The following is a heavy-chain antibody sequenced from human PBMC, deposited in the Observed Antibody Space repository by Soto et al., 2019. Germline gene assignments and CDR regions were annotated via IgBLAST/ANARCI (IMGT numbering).Heavy chain of an antibody. CDR1: GYTFTSYG. Sequence: ASVKVSCKASGYTFTSYGISWLRQAPGQGLEWMGWISAYNGNTNYAQKLQGRVTMTTDTSTSTAYMELRSLRSDDTAVYYCASENTRRGEPPAFDIWGQGTMVTVSS. V-gene: IGHV1-18*01. J-gene: IGHJ3*02. CDR2: ISAYNGNT. CDR3: ASENTRRGEPPAFDI. D-gene: IGHD3-16*01.